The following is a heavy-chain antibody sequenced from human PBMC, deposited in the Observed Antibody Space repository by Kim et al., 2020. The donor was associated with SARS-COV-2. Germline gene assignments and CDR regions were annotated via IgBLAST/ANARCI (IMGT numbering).Heavy chain of an antibody. V-gene: IGHV3-7*01. J-gene: IGHJ2*01. Sequence: GGSLRLSCAASGFTFSNYWMSWVRQAPGKGLEWVANIKQDGSEKYYVDSVKGRFPISRDNAKNSLYLQMNSLRAEDTAVYYCARAPLYCSGGNCYSGYWYFDLWGRGTLVTVSS. CDR2: IKQDGSEK. CDR1: GFTFSNYW. D-gene: IGHD2-15*01. CDR3: ARAPLYCSGGNCYSGYWYFDL.